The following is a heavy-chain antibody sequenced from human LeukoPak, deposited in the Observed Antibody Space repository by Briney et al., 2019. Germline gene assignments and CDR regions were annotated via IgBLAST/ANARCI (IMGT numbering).Heavy chain of an antibody. D-gene: IGHD6-19*01. CDR2: ISYDGSNK. Sequence: GGSLRLSCAASGLTFSSYAMHWVRQAPGKGLEWVAVISYDGSNKYYADSVKGRFTISRDNSKNTLYLQMNSLRAEDTAVYYCARPRGKQWLVPIDYWGQGTLVTVSS. J-gene: IGHJ4*02. CDR3: ARPRGKQWLVPIDY. V-gene: IGHV3-30-3*01. CDR1: GLTFSSYA.